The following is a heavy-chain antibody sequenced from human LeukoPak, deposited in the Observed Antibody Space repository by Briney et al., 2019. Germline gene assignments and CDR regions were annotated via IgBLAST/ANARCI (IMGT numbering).Heavy chain of an antibody. Sequence: GASVKVSCKASGYTFTSYDINWVRQATGQGLEWMGWMNPNSGNTGYAQKFQGRVTMTRNTSISTAYMELSSLRSEDTAVYYCARSLDGYGSSWYIDWFDPWGQGTLVTVS. CDR2: MNPNSGNT. CDR3: ARSLDGYGSSWYIDWFDP. CDR1: GYTFTSYD. J-gene: IGHJ5*02. V-gene: IGHV1-8*01. D-gene: IGHD6-13*01.